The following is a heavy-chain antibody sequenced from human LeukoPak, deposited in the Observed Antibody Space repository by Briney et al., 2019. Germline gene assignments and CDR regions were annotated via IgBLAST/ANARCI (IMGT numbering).Heavy chain of an antibody. J-gene: IGHJ4*02. V-gene: IGHV3-23*01. Sequence: PGGSLRLSCAASGFTFSSYAMSWVRQAPGKGLEWVSAISGSGGSTYYADSVKGRFTISRDNSKNTLYLQMNSPRAEDTAVYYCAKAFRWAAAGTPFDYWGQGTLVTVSS. CDR1: GFTFSSYA. CDR2: ISGSGGST. D-gene: IGHD6-13*01. CDR3: AKAFRWAAAGTPFDY.